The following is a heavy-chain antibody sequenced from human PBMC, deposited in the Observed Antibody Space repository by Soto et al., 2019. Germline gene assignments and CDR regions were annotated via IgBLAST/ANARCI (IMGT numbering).Heavy chain of an antibody. CDR2: ISGSGGST. CDR3: AKDRFTAMVTFRNFDY. D-gene: IGHD5-18*01. Sequence: GGSLRLSCAASGFTFSSYAMSWVRQAPGKGLEWVSAISGSGGSTYYADSVKGRFTISRDNSKNTLYLQMNSLRAEDTAVYYCAKDRFTAMVTFRNFDYWGQGTLVTVSS. CDR1: GFTFSSYA. J-gene: IGHJ4*02. V-gene: IGHV3-23*01.